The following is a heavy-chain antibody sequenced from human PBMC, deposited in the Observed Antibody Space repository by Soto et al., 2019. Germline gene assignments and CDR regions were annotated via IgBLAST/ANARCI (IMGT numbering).Heavy chain of an antibody. CDR3: TREFRYCISTSCSYYYYGMDV. Sequence: EVQLVESGGGLVKPGRSLRLSCTASGFTFGDYAMSWFRQAPGKGLEWVGFIRSKAYGGTTEYAASVKGRFTISRDDSKXNAXLXTNSLKTEDTAVYYCTREFRYCISTSCSYYYYGMDVWGQGTTVTVSS. V-gene: IGHV3-49*05. J-gene: IGHJ6*02. CDR1: GFTFGDYA. CDR2: IRSKAYGGTT. D-gene: IGHD2-2*01.